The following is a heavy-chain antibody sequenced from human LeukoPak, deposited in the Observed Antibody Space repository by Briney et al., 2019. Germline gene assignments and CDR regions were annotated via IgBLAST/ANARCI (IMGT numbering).Heavy chain of an antibody. V-gene: IGHV4-59*12. J-gene: IGHJ5*02. CDR3: ARGGSYDSSAKNRFDP. D-gene: IGHD3-22*01. CDR1: GGSISSYY. CDR2: IYYSGST. Sequence: SETLSLTCTVSGGSISSYYWSWIRQPPGKGLEWIGYIYYSGSTNYNPSLKSRVTMSVDTSKNQFSLKLSSVTAADTAVYYCARGGSYDSSAKNRFDPWGQGTLVTVSS.